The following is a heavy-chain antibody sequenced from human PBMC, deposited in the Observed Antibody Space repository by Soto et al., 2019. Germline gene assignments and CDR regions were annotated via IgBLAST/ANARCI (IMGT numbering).Heavy chain of an antibody. Sequence: GGSLRLSCAASRFTFSSYGMHWVRQAPGKGLEWVAVIWYAGSNKYYADSVKGRFTISRDNSKNTLYLQMNSLRAEDTAVYYCSRAGREYYDSNDYHPFDYWGQGTLVTVSS. CDR3: SRAGREYYDSNDYHPFDY. CDR2: IWYAGSNK. D-gene: IGHD3-22*01. J-gene: IGHJ4*01. V-gene: IGHV3-33*01. CDR1: RFTFSSYG.